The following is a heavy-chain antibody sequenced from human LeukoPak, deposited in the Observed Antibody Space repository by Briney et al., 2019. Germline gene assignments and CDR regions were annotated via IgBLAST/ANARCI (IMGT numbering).Heavy chain of an antibody. CDR1: GGSISSYY. CDR3: AMAMVRGLTSWFDP. D-gene: IGHD3-10*01. CDR2: IYYSGST. V-gene: IGHV4-59*12. J-gene: IGHJ5*02. Sequence: SETLSLTCTVSGGSISSYYWSWIRQPPGKGLEWIGYIYYSGSTNYNPSLKSRVTISVDTSKNQFSLELSAVTAADTAVYYCAMAMVRGLTSWFDPWGQGILVTVSS.